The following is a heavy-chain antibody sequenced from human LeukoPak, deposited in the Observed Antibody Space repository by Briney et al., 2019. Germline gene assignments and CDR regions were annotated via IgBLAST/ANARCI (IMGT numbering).Heavy chain of an antibody. Sequence: ASVKVSCKASGYTFTSYDINWVRQATGQGLEWMGWMNPNSGNTGYAQKFQGRVTMTRNTSISTAYMELSSLRSEDTAVYYCATYSFRAGIAVAGTRANWFDPWGQGTLVTVSS. D-gene: IGHD6-19*01. CDR2: MNPNSGNT. CDR3: ATYSFRAGIAVAGTRANWFDP. V-gene: IGHV1-8*01. J-gene: IGHJ5*02. CDR1: GYTFTSYD.